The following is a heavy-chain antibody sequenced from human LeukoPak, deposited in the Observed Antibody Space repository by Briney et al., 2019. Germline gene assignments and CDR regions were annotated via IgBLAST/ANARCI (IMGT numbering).Heavy chain of an antibody. CDR2: IYYSGST. J-gene: IGHJ4*02. V-gene: IGHV4-30-4*01. D-gene: IGHD3-16*02. CDR3: ARATPNYDYVWGSYRYNGYYFDC. CDR1: GGSISSGDYY. Sequence: PPETLSLTCTVSGGSISSGDYYWSRIRQPPGKGLEWIGYIYYSGSTYYNPSLRSRVTISVDTSKNQFSLKLSSVTAADTAVYYCARATPNYDYVWGSYRYNGYYFDCWGQGTLVTVSS.